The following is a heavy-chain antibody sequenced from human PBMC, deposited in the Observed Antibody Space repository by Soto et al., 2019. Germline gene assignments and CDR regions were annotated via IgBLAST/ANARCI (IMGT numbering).Heavy chain of an antibody. CDR2: ISAYNGNT. V-gene: IGHV1-18*04. J-gene: IGHJ4*02. CDR1: GYTFTSYG. D-gene: IGHD5-18*01. Sequence: ASVKVSCKASGYTFTSYGISWVRQAPGQGLEWMGWISAYNGNTNYAQKPQGRVTMTTDTSTSTAYMELRSLRSDDTAVYYCAREDRGYESYYYWGQGTLVTVSS. CDR3: AREDRGYESYYY.